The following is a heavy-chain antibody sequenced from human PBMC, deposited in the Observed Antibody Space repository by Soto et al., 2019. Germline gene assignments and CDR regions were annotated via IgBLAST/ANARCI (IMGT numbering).Heavy chain of an antibody. V-gene: IGHV3-23*01. CDR1: GFTFSKYA. CDR2: ISSSGNGT. J-gene: IGHJ3*01. CDR3: AKRFFGSGSPPGAFDV. Sequence: GGSLRLSCAASGFTFSKYAMSRVRQAPGKGPEWVSFISSSGNGTYYADSVKGRFTISRDNSKNTLYVQMNNLRAEDTAIYYCAKRFFGSGSPPGAFDVWGQGTMVTVSS. D-gene: IGHD3-10*01.